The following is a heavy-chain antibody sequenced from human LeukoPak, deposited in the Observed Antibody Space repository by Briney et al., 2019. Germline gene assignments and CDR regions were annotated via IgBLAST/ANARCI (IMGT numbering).Heavy chain of an antibody. J-gene: IGHJ6*02. V-gene: IGHV1-2*02. CDR2: INPNTGGT. CDR3: ARDFRITAAGTGYYYGMDV. D-gene: IGHD6-13*01. CDR1: GYTFTGYY. Sequence: GASVKVSCKASGYTFTGYYMHWVRQAPGQGLEWMGWINPNTGGTNYAQKFQGRVTMTRDTSISTAYMELRRLRSDDTAVYYCARDFRITAAGTGYYYGMDVWGQGTRVTVSS.